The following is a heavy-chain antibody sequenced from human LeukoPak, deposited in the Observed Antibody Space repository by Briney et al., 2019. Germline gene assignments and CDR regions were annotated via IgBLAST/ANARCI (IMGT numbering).Heavy chain of an antibody. Sequence: GGSLSLSCAASGFTASSNYMSWVRQAPGKGLEWGSVIYSGGRTYYADSVKGRFTISRDNSKNTLYLQMNSLRAEDTAVYYCARVGYSSNDAFDIWGQGTMVTVSS. CDR1: GFTASSNY. CDR3: ARVGYSSNDAFDI. CDR2: IYSGGRT. J-gene: IGHJ3*02. D-gene: IGHD6-13*01. V-gene: IGHV3-53*01.